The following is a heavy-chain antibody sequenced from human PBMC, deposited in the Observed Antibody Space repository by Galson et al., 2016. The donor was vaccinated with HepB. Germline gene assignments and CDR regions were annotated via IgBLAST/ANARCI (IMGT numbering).Heavy chain of an antibody. CDR2: IAYDGSNK. Sequence: SLRLSCAASGFTFSSYAMHWVRQVPGKGLQWVALIAYDGSNKFADSAKGRFTISRDNSKNTLYLQMNSLRAEDTAVYYCAREGNYYGSGGYRDGLEFWGQGTMVTVSS. V-gene: IGHV3-30*04. CDR3: AREGNYYGSGGYRDGLEF. J-gene: IGHJ3*01. D-gene: IGHD3-10*01. CDR1: GFTFSSYA.